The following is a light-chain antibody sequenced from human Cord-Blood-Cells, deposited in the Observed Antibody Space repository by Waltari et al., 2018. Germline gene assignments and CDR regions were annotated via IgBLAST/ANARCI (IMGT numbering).Light chain of an antibody. J-gene: IGKJ1*01. V-gene: IGKV1-5*03. CDR3: QQYNSYWT. CDR1: QSISSW. CDR2: KAS. Sequence: DIQMTQSPSTLSASVGDRVTITCRASQSISSWLAWYQQKPGKAPKLLIYKASSLESGVPPRFSGSGSGTEFTLTISSLQPDECATYYCQQYNSYWTFGQGTKVEIK.